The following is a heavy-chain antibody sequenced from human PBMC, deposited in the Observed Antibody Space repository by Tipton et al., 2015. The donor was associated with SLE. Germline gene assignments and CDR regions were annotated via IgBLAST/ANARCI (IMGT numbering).Heavy chain of an antibody. CDR2: IYYSGST. CDR1: GGSISSSSYY. J-gene: IGHJ3*02. D-gene: IGHD6-13*01. V-gene: IGHV4-39*01. Sequence: LRLSCTVSGGSISSSSYYWGWIRQPPGKGLEWIGSIYYSGSTYYNPSLKSRVTISVDTSKNQFSLKLSSVTAADTAVYYCARVAAAGTGPDAFDIWGQGTMVTVSS. CDR3: ARVAAAGTGPDAFDI.